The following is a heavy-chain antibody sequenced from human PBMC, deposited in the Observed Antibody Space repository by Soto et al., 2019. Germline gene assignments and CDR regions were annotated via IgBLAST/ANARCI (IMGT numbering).Heavy chain of an antibody. V-gene: IGHV3-33*01. CDR2: IWHDGKNK. J-gene: IGHJ4*02. CDR3: ARDPGQDEAMDY. CDR1: GFALSDFG. Sequence: GGSLRLSCAASGFALSDFGMHWVRQAPAKGLEWVAVIWHDGKNKDYADYAKGRFTISRDNSRNILYLEMNSLRVEDTAVYYCARDPGQDEAMDYWGQGTLVTVSS.